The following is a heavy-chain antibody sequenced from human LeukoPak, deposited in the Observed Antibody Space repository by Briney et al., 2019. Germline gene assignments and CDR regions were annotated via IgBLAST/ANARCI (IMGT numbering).Heavy chain of an antibody. CDR3: ARVRRYDYVWGSYPY. Sequence: ASVKVSCKASGYTFTSYGISWVRQAPGQGLEWMGWINPNSGGTNYAQKFQGRVTMTRDTSISTAYMELSRLRSDDTAVYYCARVRRYDYVWGSYPYWGQGTLVTVSS. CDR2: INPNSGGT. D-gene: IGHD3-16*02. J-gene: IGHJ4*02. V-gene: IGHV1-2*02. CDR1: GYTFTSYG.